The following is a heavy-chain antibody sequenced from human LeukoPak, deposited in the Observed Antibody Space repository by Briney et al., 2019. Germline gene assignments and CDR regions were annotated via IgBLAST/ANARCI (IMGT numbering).Heavy chain of an antibody. D-gene: IGHD3-3*01. J-gene: IGHJ4*02. Sequence: PGGSLRLSCAASGFTFSSYAMSWVRQAPGKGLEWVSAISGSGGSTYYADSVKGRFTISRDNSKNTLYLQMNSLRAEDTAVYYCANSDFWSGYYPPPDYWGQGTLVTVSS. CDR3: ANSDFWSGYYPPPDY. CDR1: GFTFSSYA. V-gene: IGHV3-23*01. CDR2: ISGSGGST.